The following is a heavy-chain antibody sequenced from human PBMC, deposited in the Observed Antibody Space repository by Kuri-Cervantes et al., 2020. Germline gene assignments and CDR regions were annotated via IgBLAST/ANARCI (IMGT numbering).Heavy chain of an antibody. Sequence: GESLKISCAASGFTFDDYAMHWVRQAPGKGLEWVAVISYDGSNKYYADSVKGRFTISRDNSKNTLYLQMNSLRAEDTAVYYCAKPQAQYSSGWYYGFDYWGQGTLVTVSS. CDR3: AKPQAQYSSGWYYGFDY. CDR1: GFTFDDYA. J-gene: IGHJ4*02. V-gene: IGHV3-30*18. CDR2: ISYDGSNK. D-gene: IGHD6-19*01.